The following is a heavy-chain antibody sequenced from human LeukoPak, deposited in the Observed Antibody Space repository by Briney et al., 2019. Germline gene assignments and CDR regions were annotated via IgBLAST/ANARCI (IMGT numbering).Heavy chain of an antibody. CDR3: ASRGIVGRYNYGWDY. Sequence: PGGSLRLSCAASGFTFSSYAMSWVRQAPGKGLGWVSAISGSGGSTYYADSVKGRFTISRDNSKNTLYLQMNSLRAEDTAVYYCASRGIVGRYNYGWDYWGQGTLVTVSS. CDR1: GFTFSSYA. CDR2: ISGSGGST. D-gene: IGHD5-18*01. V-gene: IGHV3-23*01. J-gene: IGHJ4*02.